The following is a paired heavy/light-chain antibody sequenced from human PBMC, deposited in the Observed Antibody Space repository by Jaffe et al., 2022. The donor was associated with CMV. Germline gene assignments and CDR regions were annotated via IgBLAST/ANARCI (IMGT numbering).Heavy chain of an antibody. CDR1: GFTFSGFG. V-gene: IGHV3-23*04. J-gene: IGHJ4*02. Sequence: EVQLVGSGGGLIQPGGSLRLSCTASGFTFSGFGMGWVRQAPGKGLEWVSVISASGAATYYTDSVKGRFTVSRDNSRSTLYLQMNNLRGEDTAEYYCGKGTRGIAVAGPNYSASTIDYWGQGILVTVSS. CDR2: ISASGAAT. D-gene: IGHD6-19*01. CDR3: GKGTRGIAVAGPNYSASTIDY.
Light chain of an antibody. CDR1: QSVRSN. CDR3: QQYDTWPYT. Sequence: EVAMTQSPDTLSVSPGERATLSCRASQSVRSNLAWYQQKPGQAPRLLMSGVSIRATDIPARISGSGSETEFTLTVSSLQSEDFAVYYCQQYDTWPYTFGQGTKLEIK. J-gene: IGKJ2*01. CDR2: GVS. V-gene: IGKV3-15*01.